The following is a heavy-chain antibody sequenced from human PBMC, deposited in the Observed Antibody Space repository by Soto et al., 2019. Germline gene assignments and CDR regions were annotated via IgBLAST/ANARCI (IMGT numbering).Heavy chain of an antibody. J-gene: IGHJ4*02. CDR1: GFTFSSSW. CDR3: ARGPSGWFGYDY. Sequence: GGSLRLSCAASGFTFSSSWMHWVRQAPEKGLVWVSRINSGASTTNYADSVKGRFTISRDNAKNTLYLQMDSLTAEDTAVYYCARGPSGWFGYDYWGQGTLVTVSS. V-gene: IGHV3-74*01. D-gene: IGHD6-19*01. CDR2: INSGASTT.